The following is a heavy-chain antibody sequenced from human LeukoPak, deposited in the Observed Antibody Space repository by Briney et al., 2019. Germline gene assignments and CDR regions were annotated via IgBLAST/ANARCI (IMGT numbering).Heavy chain of an antibody. D-gene: IGHD3-3*01. CDR3: AKGSLEWLLFYGMDV. Sequence: SVKVSCKASGGTFSSYAISWVRQAPGQGLEWMGGIIPILGTANYAQKFQGRVTITADKSTSTAYMELSSLRSEDTAVYYCAKGSLEWLLFYGMDVWGQGTTVTVSS. CDR2: IIPILGTA. J-gene: IGHJ6*02. V-gene: IGHV1-69*10. CDR1: GGTFSSYA.